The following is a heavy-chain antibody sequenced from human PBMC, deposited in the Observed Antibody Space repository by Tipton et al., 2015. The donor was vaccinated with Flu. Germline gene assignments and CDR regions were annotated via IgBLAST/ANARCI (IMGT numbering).Heavy chain of an antibody. V-gene: IGHV4-61*02. CDR2: IYTNANT. J-gene: IGHJ4*02. D-gene: IGHD3-10*01. CDR1: GDSIRNDYF. Sequence: LRLSCAVSGDSIRNDYFWGWIRQPAGEGLEWIGRIYTNANTNYKASLKSRVTISIDRSKNQFSLRLSSVTAADTAMYYCATTTYFYGSGSHDYWGQGTLVTVSS. CDR3: ATTTYFYGSGSHDY.